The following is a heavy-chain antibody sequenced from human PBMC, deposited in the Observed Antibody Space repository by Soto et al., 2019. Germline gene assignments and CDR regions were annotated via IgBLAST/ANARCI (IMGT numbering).Heavy chain of an antibody. J-gene: IGHJ5*02. CDR1: GFTFSSYI. CDR3: ARDGERRTWYEGGYWFDP. V-gene: IGHV3-21*01. Sequence: PGGARRLSWAASGFTFSSYIMNWGRQAPGKGLEWGASISSSSSYIYYADSVKGRFTISRDNAKNSLYLQMNSLRAEDKAVYYCARDGERRTWYEGGYWFDPWGQGTLVTVSS. D-gene: IGHD6-13*01. CDR2: ISSSSSYI.